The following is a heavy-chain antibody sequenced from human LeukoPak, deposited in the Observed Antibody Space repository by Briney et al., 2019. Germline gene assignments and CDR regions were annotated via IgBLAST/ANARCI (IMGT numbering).Heavy chain of an antibody. CDR2: ISAYNGNT. CDR3: ARDRGIVGATPLDY. V-gene: IGHV1-18*01. J-gene: IGHJ4*02. D-gene: IGHD1-26*01. Sequence: ASVKVSCKASGYTFTSYGISWVRQAPGQGLEWMGWISAYNGNTNYAQKLQGRVTMTTDTSTSTAYMELRSLRSDDTAMYYCARDRGIVGATPLDYWGQGTLVTVSS. CDR1: GYTFTSYG.